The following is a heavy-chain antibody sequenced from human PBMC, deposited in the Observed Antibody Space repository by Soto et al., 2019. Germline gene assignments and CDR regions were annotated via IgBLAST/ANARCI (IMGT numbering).Heavy chain of an antibody. Sequence: GGSLRLSCAASGFTFSSYAMSWVRQAPGKGLEWVSAISGSGGSTYYADSVKGRFTISRDNSKNTLYLQMNSLRAEDTAVYYCAKVVVRDCSSTSCNYNWFDPWGQGTLVTVSS. CDR1: GFTFSSYA. J-gene: IGHJ5*02. D-gene: IGHD2-2*01. CDR2: ISGSGGST. CDR3: AKVVVRDCSSTSCNYNWFDP. V-gene: IGHV3-23*01.